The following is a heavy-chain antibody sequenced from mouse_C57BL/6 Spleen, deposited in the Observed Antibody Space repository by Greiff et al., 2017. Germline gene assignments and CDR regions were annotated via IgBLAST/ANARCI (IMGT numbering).Heavy chain of an antibody. Sequence: VKLQEPDAELVKPGASVKISCKVSGYTFTDHTIHWMKQRPEQGLEWIGYIYPRDGSTKYNEKFKGKATLTADKSSSTAYMQLNSLTSEDSAVYFCAREGDYYGSSYWYFDVWGTGTTVTVSS. D-gene: IGHD1-1*01. CDR2: IYPRDGST. CDR3: AREGDYYGSSYWYFDV. J-gene: IGHJ1*03. CDR1: GYTFTDHT. V-gene: IGHV1-78*01.